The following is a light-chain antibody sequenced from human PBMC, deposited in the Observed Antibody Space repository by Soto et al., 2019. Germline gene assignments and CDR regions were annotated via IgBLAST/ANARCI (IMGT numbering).Light chain of an antibody. V-gene: IGKV3-15*01. J-gene: IGKJ2*01. Sequence: EIVMTQSPATLSVSPGERATLSCRASQSVSSNLAWYQQKPGQAPRFLIYGASTRATGIPARFSGSGSGTEFTLTISSLQSEDFAVYYCQQYNNWPPYTFGKGTKLEIK. CDR2: GAS. CDR3: QQYNNWPPYT. CDR1: QSVSSN.